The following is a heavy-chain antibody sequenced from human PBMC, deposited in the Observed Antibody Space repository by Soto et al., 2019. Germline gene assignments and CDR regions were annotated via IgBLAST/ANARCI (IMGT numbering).Heavy chain of an antibody. CDR1: GDTFTNYY. CDR3: ARGGHVVVVTAAFDY. J-gene: IGHJ4*02. Sequence: QVQLMQSGAEVKKPGASVKVSCKASGDTFTNYYIHWVRQAPGQGLEWMGTVNPSGGHTTYSQNFLGRVTMTRDTATSTLYMELTSLTSDDTAVYYCARGGHVVVVTAAFDYWCQGTLVTGSS. D-gene: IGHD2-21*02. CDR2: VNPSGGHT. V-gene: IGHV1-46*01.